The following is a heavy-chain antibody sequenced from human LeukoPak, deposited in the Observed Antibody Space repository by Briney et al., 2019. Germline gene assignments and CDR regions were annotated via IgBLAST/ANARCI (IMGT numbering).Heavy chain of an antibody. CDR2: INHSGST. CDR1: GGSFSGYY. V-gene: IGHV4-34*01. CDR3: ASQASLIAA. J-gene: IGHJ4*02. D-gene: IGHD6-6*01. Sequence: SETLSLTCAVYGGSFSGYYWSWIRQPPGKGLEWIGEINHSGSTNYNPSLKSRVTISVDTSKNQFSLKLSSVTAADTAVYYCASQASLIAAWGQGTLVTVSS.